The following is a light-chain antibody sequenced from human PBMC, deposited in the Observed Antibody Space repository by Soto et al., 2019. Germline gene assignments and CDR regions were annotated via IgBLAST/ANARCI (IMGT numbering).Light chain of an antibody. CDR2: GNS. J-gene: IGLJ3*02. V-gene: IGLV1-40*01. CDR3: QSYDSSLSGWV. Sequence: QSVLTQPPSVSGAPGQRVTISCTGSSSNIGAGYEVHWYQQLPGTAPNLLIYGNSNRPSGVPDRFSGSKSGTSASLAITGLQAEDEADYYCQSYDSSLSGWVFGGRTKLTVL. CDR1: SSNIGAGYE.